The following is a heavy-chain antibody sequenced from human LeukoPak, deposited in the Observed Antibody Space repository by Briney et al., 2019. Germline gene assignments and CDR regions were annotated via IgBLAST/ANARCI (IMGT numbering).Heavy chain of an antibody. CDR1: GGSISIYY. D-gene: IGHD1-26*01. CDR3: ARQNSGSYSFGY. V-gene: IGHV4-59*08. CDR2: IYYSGST. J-gene: IGHJ4*02. Sequence: SETLSLTCTVSGGSISIYYWSWIRQPPGKGLEWIGYIYYSGSTNYNPSLKSRVTISVDTSKNQFSLKLSSVTAADTAVYYCARQNSGSYSFGYWGQGTLVTVSS.